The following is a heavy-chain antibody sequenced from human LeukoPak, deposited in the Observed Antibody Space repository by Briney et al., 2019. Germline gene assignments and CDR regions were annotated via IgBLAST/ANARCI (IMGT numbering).Heavy chain of an antibody. V-gene: IGHV3-21*01. CDR2: ISSSSSYI. CDR1: GFTFSSYS. J-gene: IGHJ4*02. Sequence: PGGSLRLSCAASGFTFSSYSMNWVRQAPGKGLEWVSSISSSSSYIYYADSVKGRFAISRDNAKNSLYLQMNSLRAEDTAVYYCAKSFVVVTATHWGQGTLVTVSS. CDR3: AKSFVVVTATH. D-gene: IGHD2-21*02.